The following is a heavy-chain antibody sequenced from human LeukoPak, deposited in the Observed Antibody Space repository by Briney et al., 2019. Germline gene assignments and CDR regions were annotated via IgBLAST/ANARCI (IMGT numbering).Heavy chain of an antibody. CDR3: ARKGRGPYGSVNGYFDY. J-gene: IGHJ4*02. CDR1: GVSISSGSNY. CDR2: IYSRGNT. Sequence: PSETLSLTCSVSGVSISSGSNYWGWIRQPPGKTLEWIGSIYSRGNTYYNPSLKSRVTISVDTSKNQFSLKLNFVTAADTAVYYCARKGRGPYGSVNGYFDYWGQGTLVTVSS. D-gene: IGHD3-10*01. V-gene: IGHV4-39*07.